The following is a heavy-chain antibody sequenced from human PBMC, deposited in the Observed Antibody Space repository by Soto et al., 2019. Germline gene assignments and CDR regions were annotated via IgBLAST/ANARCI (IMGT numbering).Heavy chain of an antibody. D-gene: IGHD2-15*01. CDR2: IYHSGST. J-gene: IGHJ3*02. CDR1: GGSISSGGYS. Sequence: QLQLQESGSGLVKPSQTLSLTCAVSGGSISSGGYSWSWIRQPPGKGLEWIGYIYHSGSTYYNPSLKSRVTISVDRAKNQFSLKLSSVTAADTAVYYCAREVIGYCSGGSCYPDAFDIWGQGTMVTVSS. CDR3: AREVIGYCSGGSCYPDAFDI. V-gene: IGHV4-30-2*01.